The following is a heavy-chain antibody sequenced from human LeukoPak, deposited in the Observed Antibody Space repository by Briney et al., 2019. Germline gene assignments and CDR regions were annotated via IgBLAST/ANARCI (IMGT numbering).Heavy chain of an antibody. V-gene: IGHV4-59*02. CDR2: LHVVVST. Sequence: SETLSLTFTVSGSSVSTYYWNWIRQPPGKGLEGIGYLHVVVSTNYNPSLKRRLTMSLDASQSQFSLKLTSVTAADTAVYYCARGVYIAAGQSGYWGKGTLVPVS. CDR1: GSSVSTYY. D-gene: IGHD6-13*01. J-gene: IGHJ4*02. CDR3: ARGVYIAAGQSGY.